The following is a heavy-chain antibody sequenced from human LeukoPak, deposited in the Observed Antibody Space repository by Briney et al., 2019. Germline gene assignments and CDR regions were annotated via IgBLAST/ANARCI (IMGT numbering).Heavy chain of an antibody. V-gene: IGHV1-8*01. J-gene: IGHJ4*02. D-gene: IGHD4-17*01. CDR3: ARDRDYGDYNTQDLFVY. Sequence: ASVKVSCKTSGYTYTSDDINWVRQATGQWLELMGRTNPNSGNTGYAQKFQGRVTMTRNTSISTAYMELSSLRSEDTAVYYCARDRDYGDYNTQDLFVYWGQGTLVTVSS. CDR1: GYTYTSDD. CDR2: TNPNSGNT.